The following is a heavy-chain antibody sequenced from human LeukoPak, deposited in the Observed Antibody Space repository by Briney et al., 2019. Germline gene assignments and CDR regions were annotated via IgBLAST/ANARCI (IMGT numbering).Heavy chain of an antibody. D-gene: IGHD1-26*01. J-gene: IGHJ4*02. CDR1: GGTFSSYA. V-gene: IGHV1-69*05. CDR3: ARDLSGSYYPAG. CDR2: IIPIFGTA. Sequence: GASVKVSCKACGGTFSSYAISWVRQAPGQGLEWMGRIIPIFGTANYAQKFQGRVTITTDESTSTAYIELSSLRSEDTAVYYCARDLSGSYYPAGWGQGTLVTVSS.